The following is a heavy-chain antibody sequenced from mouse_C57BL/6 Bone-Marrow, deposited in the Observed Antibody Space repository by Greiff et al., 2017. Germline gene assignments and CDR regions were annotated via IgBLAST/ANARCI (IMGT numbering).Heavy chain of an antibody. V-gene: IGHV5-15*01. CDR3: ARHGDDYGWFAY. D-gene: IGHD2-4*01. Sequence: DVKLVESGGGLVQPGGSLKLSCAASGFTFSDYGMAWVRQAPRKGLEWVAFISNLAYSINYADTVTGRFTFSIENAKITLYLEMSSLRSEDTAMYYCARHGDDYGWFAYWGQGTLVTVSA. J-gene: IGHJ3*01. CDR1: GFTFSDYG. CDR2: ISNLAYSI.